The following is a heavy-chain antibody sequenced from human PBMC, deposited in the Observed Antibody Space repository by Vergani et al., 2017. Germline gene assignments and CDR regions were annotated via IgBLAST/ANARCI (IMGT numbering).Heavy chain of an antibody. D-gene: IGHD3-22*01. CDR3: ASQSYYDSRGYYYKAFDI. Sequence: EVQLVQSGAEVKTPGESLTISCKGSGYSFTSYWIGWVRQMPGKGLEWMGIIYPGDSDLRYSPSFQGQVTISADKSISIAYLQWHNLKASDTAMYYCASQSYYDSRGYYYKAFDIWGQGTMVTVSS. J-gene: IGHJ3*02. CDR1: GYSFTSYW. V-gene: IGHV5-51*03. CDR2: IYPGDSDL.